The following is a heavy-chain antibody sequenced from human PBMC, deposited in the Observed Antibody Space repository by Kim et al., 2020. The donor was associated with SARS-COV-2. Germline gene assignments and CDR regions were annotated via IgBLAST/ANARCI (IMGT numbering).Heavy chain of an antibody. CDR1: GGTFSSYA. D-gene: IGHD3-10*01. CDR3: ARGGNYYGSGNLYYYGMDV. CDR2: IIPIFGTA. Sequence: SVKVSCKASGGTFSSYAISWVRQAPVQGLEWMGGIIPIFGTANYAQKFQGRVTITADESTSTAYMELSSLRSEDTAVYYCARGGNYYGSGNLYYYGMDVWGQGTTVTVSS. V-gene: IGHV1-69*13. J-gene: IGHJ6*02.